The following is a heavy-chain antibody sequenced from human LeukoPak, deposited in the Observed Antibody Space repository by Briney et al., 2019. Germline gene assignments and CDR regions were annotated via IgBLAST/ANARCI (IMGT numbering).Heavy chain of an antibody. CDR1: GFTFNNYG. J-gene: IGHJ4*02. CDR3: AKGPGWYSSSWYAGDY. CDR2: IRYDGSNK. Sequence: GGSLRLSCAASGFTFNNYGMHWIRQAPGKGLEWVAFIRYDGSNKYYADSVKGRFTISRDNSKNTLYLQMNSLRAEDTAVYYCAKGPGWYSSSWYAGDYWGQGTLVTVSS. D-gene: IGHD6-13*01. V-gene: IGHV3-30*02.